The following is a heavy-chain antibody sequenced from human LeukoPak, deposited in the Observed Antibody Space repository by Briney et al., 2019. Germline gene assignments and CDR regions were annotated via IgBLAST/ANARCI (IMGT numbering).Heavy chain of an antibody. CDR2: ISGSVDDT. CDR3: TRDPRHFDS. Sequence: KTARSLRLSCAAAGFTFSDTYMTWVSQAQGEWVGWDAYISGSVDDTNYTDSVEGRLTISRGNAEHSMYLQVSRVIVEDPAVYFLTRDPRHFDSCGQGTLVTVSS. J-gene: IGHJ5*01. V-gene: IGHV3-11*06. D-gene: IGHD6-6*01. CDR1: GFTFSDTY.